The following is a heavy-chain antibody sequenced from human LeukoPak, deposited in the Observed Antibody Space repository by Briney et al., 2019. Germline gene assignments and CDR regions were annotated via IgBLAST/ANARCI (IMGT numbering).Heavy chain of an antibody. J-gene: IGHJ6*02. CDR3: ASHLTGNYYYYYGMDV. Sequence: SETLSLTCAVYGGSFSGRYWTWIRQPPGKGLEWIGEINHSGSTSYNPSLKSRVTISVDTPKNQFSLKLNSVTAADTAVYYCASHLTGNYYYYYGMDVWGQGTTVTVSS. D-gene: IGHD7-27*01. CDR1: GGSFSGRY. V-gene: IGHV4-34*01. CDR2: INHSGST.